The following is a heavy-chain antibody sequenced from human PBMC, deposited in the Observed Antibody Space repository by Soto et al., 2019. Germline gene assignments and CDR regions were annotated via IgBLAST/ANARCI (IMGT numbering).Heavy chain of an antibody. J-gene: IGHJ4*02. CDR1: GYTFTVYY. V-gene: IGHV1-2*04. CDR2: INPNSGGT. Sequence: ASLKVSCKASGYTFTVYYMHWVRQAPGQGLEWMGWINPNSGGTNYAQKFQGWVTMTRYTAISTAYMELSRQRPDDTAVYYCARDCGYGDYYFDYWGQGTLVTVLL. CDR3: ARDCGYGDYYFDY. D-gene: IGHD4-17*01.